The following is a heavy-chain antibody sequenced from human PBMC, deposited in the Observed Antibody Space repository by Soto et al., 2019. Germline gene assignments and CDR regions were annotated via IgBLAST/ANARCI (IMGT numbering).Heavy chain of an antibody. V-gene: IGHV3-11*06. D-gene: IGHD6-13*01. Sequence: GGSLRLSCAASGFTFSDYDMSWIRQAPGKGLEWVSYISSSSSYTNYADSVKGRFTTSRDNAKNSLYLQMNSLRAEDTAVYYCARTPLPGIAAAGHATVFDYWGQGTLVTVSS. CDR2: ISSSSSYT. CDR3: ARTPLPGIAAAGHATVFDY. J-gene: IGHJ4*02. CDR1: GFTFSDYD.